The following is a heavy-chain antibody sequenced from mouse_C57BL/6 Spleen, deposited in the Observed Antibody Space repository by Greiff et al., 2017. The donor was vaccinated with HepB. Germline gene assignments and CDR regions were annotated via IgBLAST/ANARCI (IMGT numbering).Heavy chain of an antibody. V-gene: IGHV14-1*01. CDR3: TTPSTTVVAAAMSY. Sequence: VQLQQSGAELVRPGASVKLSCTASGFNIKDYYMHWVKQRPEQGLEWIGRIDPEDGDTEYAPKFQGKATMTADPSSNTAYLQLSSLTSEDTAVYYCTTPSTTVVAAAMSYGGQGTSVTVSS. D-gene: IGHD1-1*01. CDR1: GFNIKDYY. CDR2: IDPEDGDT. J-gene: IGHJ4*01.